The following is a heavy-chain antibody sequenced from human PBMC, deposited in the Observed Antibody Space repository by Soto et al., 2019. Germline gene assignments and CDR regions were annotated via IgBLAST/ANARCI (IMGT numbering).Heavy chain of an antibody. CDR2: IHSDGTA. Sequence: PGGSLRLSCAASGFTVRTNYMNWVRQAPGKGLQWVSVIHSDGTAYYADSVKGRFTISRDVSKNTLYLQMNSLRAEDTAVYYCARDLEDIVLVPAANYYYYYGMDVWGQGTTVTVSS. D-gene: IGHD2-2*01. V-gene: IGHV3-53*01. J-gene: IGHJ6*02. CDR1: GFTVRTNY. CDR3: ARDLEDIVLVPAANYYYYYGMDV.